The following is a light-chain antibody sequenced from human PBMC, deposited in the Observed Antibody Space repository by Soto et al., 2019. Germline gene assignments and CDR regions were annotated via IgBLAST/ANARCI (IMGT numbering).Light chain of an antibody. CDR2: WAS. CDR1: ESVLYSSNNRNY. CDR3: HQYYSVPPWT. J-gene: IGKJ1*01. Sequence: DIVMTQSPDSLAVSLGERATINCKSSESVLYSSNNRNYLAWYQQKPGQPPKLLIYWASTRESGVPDRFSGSGSGTDFTLTISSLQAEDVAVYYCHQYYSVPPWTFGQGTKVDIK. V-gene: IGKV4-1*01.